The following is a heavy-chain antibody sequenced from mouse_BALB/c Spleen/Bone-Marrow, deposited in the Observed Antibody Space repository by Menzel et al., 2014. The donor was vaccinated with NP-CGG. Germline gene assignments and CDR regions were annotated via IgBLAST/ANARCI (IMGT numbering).Heavy chain of an antibody. CDR2: ISSGGST. CDR1: GFTFXSYA. Sequence: EVQLVESGGGLVKPGGSLKLSCAASGFTFXSYAMSWVRQTPEKRLEWVASISSGGSTYYPDSVKGRFTISRDNARNILYLQMSSLRSEDTAMYYCARGGFRGLDYWGQGTTLTVSS. CDR3: ARGGFRGLDY. J-gene: IGHJ2*01. V-gene: IGHV5-6-5*01.